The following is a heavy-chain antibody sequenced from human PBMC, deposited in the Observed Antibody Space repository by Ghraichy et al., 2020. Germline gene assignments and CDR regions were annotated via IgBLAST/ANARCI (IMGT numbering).Heavy chain of an antibody. CDR2: IKQDGSEK. CDR3: ARDRVLRYFYPSLNYYYMDV. J-gene: IGHJ6*03. Sequence: GGSLRLSCAASGFTFSSYWMSWVRQAPGKGLEWVANIKQDGSEKYYVDSVKGRFTISRDNAKNSLYLQMNSLRAEDTAVYYCARDRVLRYFYPSLNYYYMDVWGKGTTVTVSS. V-gene: IGHV3-7*01. D-gene: IGHD3-9*01. CDR1: GFTFSSYW.